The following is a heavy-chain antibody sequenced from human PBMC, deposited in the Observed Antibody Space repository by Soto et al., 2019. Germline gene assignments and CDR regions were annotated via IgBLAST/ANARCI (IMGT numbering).Heavy chain of an antibody. Sequence: ASVKVSCKASGYTFTNFDFNWVRQATGQGLEWMGWMNPNNGNTGYAQKFQGRVTMTRDTSISTAYMELSSLRSEDTAVYYCARGPRNWGIDYWGQGSLVTVSS. V-gene: IGHV1-8*01. J-gene: IGHJ4*02. CDR3: ARGPRNWGIDY. CDR2: MNPNNGNT. CDR1: GYTFTNFD. D-gene: IGHD7-27*01.